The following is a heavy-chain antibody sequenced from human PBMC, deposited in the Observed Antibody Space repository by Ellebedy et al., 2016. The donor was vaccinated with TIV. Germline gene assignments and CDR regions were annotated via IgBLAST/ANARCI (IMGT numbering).Heavy chain of an antibody. D-gene: IGHD4-17*01. J-gene: IGHJ4*02. CDR3: AGDSGDYAPDY. CDR1: GFTFSSHY. CDR2: INPSGDTK. V-gene: IGHV1-2*04. Sequence: ASVKVSCKASGFTFSSHYIHWVRQAPGQGLEWMGQINPSGDTKKLDRVVITKDASTSTAYMELSSLRSEDTATYFCAGDSGDYAPDYWGQGTLVTVSA.